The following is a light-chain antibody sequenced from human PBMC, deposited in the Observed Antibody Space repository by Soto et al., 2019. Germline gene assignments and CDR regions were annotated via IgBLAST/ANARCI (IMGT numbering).Light chain of an antibody. CDR2: DVT. V-gene: IGLV2-11*01. CDR1: SSDVGGYNY. CDR3: CSFSGTYHWV. Sequence: QSALTQPRSVSGSPGQSVTISCTGTSSDVGGYNYVSWYQQLPGKAPKLMIYDVTKRPSGVPDRFSGSKSGNTASQTISGLQAEDEADYHCCSFSGTYHWVFDGGTKLTVL. J-gene: IGLJ3*02.